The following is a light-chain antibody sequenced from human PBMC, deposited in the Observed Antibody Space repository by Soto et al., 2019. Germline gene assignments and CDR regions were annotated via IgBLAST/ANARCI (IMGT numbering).Light chain of an antibody. CDR2: DAS. Sequence: EIVLTQSPATLSLSPGERATLSCRASQSVGSFLAWYQQKSGQSPRLLIYDASNRATGIPARFSGSGSGTDLTLTISSLEAEDFAVYLCQRRSNWLGTFGGGAKVDIK. CDR3: QRRSNWLGT. CDR1: QSVGSF. V-gene: IGKV3-11*01. J-gene: IGKJ3*01.